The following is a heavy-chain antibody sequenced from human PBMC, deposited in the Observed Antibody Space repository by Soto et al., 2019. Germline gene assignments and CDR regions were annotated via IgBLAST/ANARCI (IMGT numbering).Heavy chain of an antibody. J-gene: IGHJ3*01. V-gene: IGHV4-31*03. CDR2: IYYSGTA. D-gene: IGHD3-22*01. CDR1: GGSISSDDYY. Sequence: SETLSLTCTVSGGSISSDDYYWNWIRQHPGKGLEWIGYIYYSGTAYYNPSLKSRVTISVDTTKNQFSLQLTSVTAADTAVYFCSRANYYDTTGYYNVPRAFDVWGHGTMVTVSS. CDR3: SRANYYDTTGYYNVPRAFDV.